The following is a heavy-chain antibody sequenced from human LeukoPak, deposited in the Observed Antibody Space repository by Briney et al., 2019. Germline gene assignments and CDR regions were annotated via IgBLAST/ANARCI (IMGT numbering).Heavy chain of an antibody. CDR2: INPNSGGT. Sequence: ASVKVSCKASGYTFAGYYMHWVRQAPGQGLEWMGRINPNSGGTNYAQKFQGRVTMTRDTSISTAYMELSWLRSDDTAVYYCARSRYYYMDVWGKGTTVTVSS. V-gene: IGHV1-2*06. CDR3: ARSRYYYMDV. CDR1: GYTFAGYY. J-gene: IGHJ6*03.